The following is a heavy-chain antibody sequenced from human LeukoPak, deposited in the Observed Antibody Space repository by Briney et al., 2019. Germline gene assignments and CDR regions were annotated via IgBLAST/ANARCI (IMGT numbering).Heavy chain of an antibody. V-gene: IGHV1-8*01. CDR2: MNPNSGNT. J-gene: IGHJ6*02. CDR1: GYTFTSYD. D-gene: IGHD1-14*01. Sequence: ASVKVSCKASGYTFTSYDINWVRQATGQGLEGMGWMNPNSGNTGYAQKFQGRVTMTRNTSISTAYMELSSLRSEDTAVYYCARSLEPEYGMDVWGQGTTVTVSS. CDR3: ARSLEPEYGMDV.